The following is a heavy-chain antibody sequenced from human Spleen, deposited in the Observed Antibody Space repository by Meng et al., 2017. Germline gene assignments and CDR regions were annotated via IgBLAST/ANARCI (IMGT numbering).Heavy chain of an antibody. D-gene: IGHD2/OR15-2a*01. J-gene: IGHJ4*02. CDR2: NNPDSGT. V-gene: IGHV1-2*06. CDR3: AKDLSGSIDY. CDR1: GYTFTGYS. Sequence: QVQLVQSGAEVKKPGASVKVSCKASGYTFTGYSMHWIRQAPGQGLEWMGRNNPDSGTNYAQRFQGRVTLTWDTSISTAYMDLSSLRSDDTAMYYCAKDLSGSIDYWGQGTLVTVSS.